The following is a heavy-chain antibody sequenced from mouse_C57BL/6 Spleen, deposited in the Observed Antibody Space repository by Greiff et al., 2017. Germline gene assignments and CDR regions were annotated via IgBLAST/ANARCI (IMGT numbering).Heavy chain of an antibody. Sequence: QVQLQQPGAELVRPGSSVKLSCKASGYTFTSYWMDWVKQRPGQGLEWIGNIYPSDSETHYNQKFKDKATLTVDKSSSTAYMQLSSLTSEDSAVYYCARSAAQATQYYCDYWGQGTTLTVSS. V-gene: IGHV1-61*01. CDR3: ARSAAQATQYYCDY. CDR2: IYPSDSET. D-gene: IGHD3-2*02. J-gene: IGHJ2*01. CDR1: GYTFTSYW.